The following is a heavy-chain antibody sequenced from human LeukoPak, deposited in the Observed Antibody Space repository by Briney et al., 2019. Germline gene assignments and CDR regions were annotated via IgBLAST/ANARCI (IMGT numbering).Heavy chain of an antibody. CDR1: GFTFGSYV. CDR2: ISGDGGT. Sequence: PGGSLRLSCAASGFTFGSYVMSWVRQAPGKGPEWVSAISGDGGTYYADSVKGRFTISRDNSKNTLYLQMNSLGGEDTALYYCARYCGAASCYSGFDYWGQGTLVTV. D-gene: IGHD2-15*01. V-gene: IGHV3-23*01. J-gene: IGHJ4*02. CDR3: ARYCGAASCYSGFDY.